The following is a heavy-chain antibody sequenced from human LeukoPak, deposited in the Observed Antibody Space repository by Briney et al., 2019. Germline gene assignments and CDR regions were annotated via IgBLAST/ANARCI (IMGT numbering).Heavy chain of an antibody. CDR2: IYYSGST. CDR3: ARYGSGGPFDY. V-gene: IGHV4-39*07. D-gene: IGHD3-10*01. Sequence: PSETLSLTCTVSGGSISSSSYYWGWIRQPPGKGLEWIGSIYYSGSTYYNPSLKSRVTISVDTSKNQFSLKLSSVTAADTAVYYCARYGSGGPFDYWGQGTLVTVSS. J-gene: IGHJ4*02. CDR1: GGSISSSSYY.